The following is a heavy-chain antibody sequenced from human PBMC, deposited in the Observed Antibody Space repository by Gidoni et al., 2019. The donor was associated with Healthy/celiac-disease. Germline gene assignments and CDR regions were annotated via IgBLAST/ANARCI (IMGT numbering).Heavy chain of an antibody. CDR1: GFTFSTDS. CDR2: ISISSITI. V-gene: IGHV3-48*02. Sequence: VQLVESGGGLVPPGGSLRLSCAASGFTFSTDSINWIHQVPGKVLEWVSYISISSITIYYADSVKGRFTISRDNAKNSLYLQMNSLRDEYTAVYYCAREMTHDYGDYGIFDYWGQGTLVTGSS. D-gene: IGHD4-17*01. CDR3: AREMTHDYGDYGIFDY. J-gene: IGHJ4*02.